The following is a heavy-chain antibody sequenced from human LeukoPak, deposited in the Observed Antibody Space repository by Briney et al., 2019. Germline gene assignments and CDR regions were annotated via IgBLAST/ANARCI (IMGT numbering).Heavy chain of an antibody. Sequence: GGSLRLSCAASGFTFSGFAMSWVRRAPGKGREWVSGISGSGENTLYADSVKGGVTISRDNSKNTLYLEMKSLRDEETPIYYCAQMKGHPLHKYYMAVWGQGTTVTVSS. J-gene: IGHJ6*01. CDR3: AQMKGHPLHKYYMAV. V-gene: IGHV3-23*01. CDR2: ISGSGENT. CDR1: GFTFSGFA. D-gene: IGHD1-26*01.